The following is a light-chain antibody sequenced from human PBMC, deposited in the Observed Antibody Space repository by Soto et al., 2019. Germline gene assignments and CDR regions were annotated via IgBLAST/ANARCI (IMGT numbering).Light chain of an antibody. CDR3: LQDFKYPRT. Sequence: IQMTQSPSSLSASVGDRVTITCRASQGISSYLAWYQQKPGKAPKLLIYAASTLQSGVPSRFSGSYSGTDFTLTIGSLQPEDFATYYCLQDFKYPRTFGQGTKVDIK. CDR2: AAS. J-gene: IGKJ1*01. V-gene: IGKV1-6*01. CDR1: QGISSY.